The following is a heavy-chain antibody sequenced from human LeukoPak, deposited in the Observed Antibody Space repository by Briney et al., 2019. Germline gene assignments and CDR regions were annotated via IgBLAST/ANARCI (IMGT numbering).Heavy chain of an antibody. CDR1: GYTFTGYY. D-gene: IGHD4-17*01. J-gene: IGHJ4*02. V-gene: IGHV1-2*02. Sequence: ASVKVSCKASGYTFTGYYIHWVRQAPGQGLEWMAWINPNSGGTSYAQKFQGRVTMTRDTSISTAYMELSRLRSDDTAVYYCARANHHTTVTYRYWGQGTLVTVSS. CDR3: ARANHHTTVTYRY. CDR2: INPNSGGT.